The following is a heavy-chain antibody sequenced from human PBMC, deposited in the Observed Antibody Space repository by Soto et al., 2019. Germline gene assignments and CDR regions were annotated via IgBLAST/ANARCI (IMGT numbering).Heavy chain of an antibody. CDR3: ARYELRFLPHTFDI. J-gene: IGHJ3*02. D-gene: IGHD3-3*01. Sequence: GGSLRLSCAASGFTFSSCWMSWVRQAPGKGMEWVANIKQDGSEKYYVDSVKCRFTISRDNAKNSLYLQMNSLRAEDTAVYYCARYELRFLPHTFDIWGQGTMVTVSS. CDR1: GFTFSSCW. CDR2: IKQDGSEK. V-gene: IGHV3-7*01.